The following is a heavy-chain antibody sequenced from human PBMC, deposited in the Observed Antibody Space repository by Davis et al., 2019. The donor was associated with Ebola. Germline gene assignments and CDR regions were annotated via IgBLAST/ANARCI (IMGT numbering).Heavy chain of an antibody. CDR1: GFTFSTYA. CDR3: AKGSVTIFGVAPDYYGMDV. V-gene: IGHV3-23*01. J-gene: IGHJ6*04. CDR2: ISSGGGAP. Sequence: GESLKISCAASGFTFSTYAMGWVRQAPGKGLEWVSDISSGGGAPYYADSVKGRFTTFRDNSKNTLYLQMNSLRAEDTAVYYCAKGSVTIFGVAPDYYGMDVWGKGTTVTVSS. D-gene: IGHD3-3*01.